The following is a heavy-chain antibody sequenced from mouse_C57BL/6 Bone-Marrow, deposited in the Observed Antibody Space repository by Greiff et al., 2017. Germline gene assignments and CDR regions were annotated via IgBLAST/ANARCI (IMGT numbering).Heavy chain of an antibody. J-gene: IGHJ3*01. CDR2: IYPGSGST. CDR3: ARNYGSSFSFAY. D-gene: IGHD1-1*01. Sequence: QVQLQQPGAELVKPGASVKMSCKASGYTFTSYWITWVKQRPGPGLEWIGAIYPGSGSTNYNEKFKSKATLTVDTSSSTAYLQLSSLTSEDSAVYYGARNYGSSFSFAYWGQGTLVTVSA. CDR1: GYTFTSYW. V-gene: IGHV1-55*01.